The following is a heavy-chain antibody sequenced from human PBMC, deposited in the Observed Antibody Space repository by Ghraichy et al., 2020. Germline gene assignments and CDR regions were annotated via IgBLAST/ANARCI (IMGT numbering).Heavy chain of an antibody. V-gene: IGHV4-59*01. CDR3: ARWDSSGNYYGN. J-gene: IGHJ4*02. Sequence: SETLSLTCSVSGGSISSYYWNSVRQPPGKGLEWIGYVHYSGSAKYNPSLTSRVTMSVDTSKSQFSLTLSSVTAADTAVYYCARWDSSGNYYGNWGQGALVTVSS. CDR1: GGSISSYY. D-gene: IGHD3-22*01. CDR2: VHYSGSA.